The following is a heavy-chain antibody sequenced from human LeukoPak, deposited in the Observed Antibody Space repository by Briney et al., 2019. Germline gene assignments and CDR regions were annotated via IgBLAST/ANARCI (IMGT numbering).Heavy chain of an antibody. CDR1: GFTFSSYS. CDR3: ARSRDGYNPETGEHDY. CDR2: ISSSSSYI. V-gene: IGHV3-21*01. D-gene: IGHD5-12*01. J-gene: IGHJ4*02. Sequence: GGSLRLSCAASGFTFSSYSMNWVRQAPGKGLEWVSSISSSSSYIYYADSVKGRFTISRDNAKNSLYLQLNSLRAEDTAVYYCARSRDGYNPETGEHDYWGQGTLVTVSS.